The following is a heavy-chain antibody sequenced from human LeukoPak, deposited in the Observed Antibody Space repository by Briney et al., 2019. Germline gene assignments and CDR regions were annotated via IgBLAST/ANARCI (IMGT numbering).Heavy chain of an antibody. Sequence: GGSLRLSCAASGFTFSSYGMHWVRQAPGKGLEWVAVIWYDGSNKYYGDSVKGRFTISRDNSKNTLYLQMNSLRAEDTAVYYCAKKGATTGDFDYWGQGTLVTVSS. CDR1: GFTFSSYG. CDR3: AKKGATTGDFDY. J-gene: IGHJ4*02. V-gene: IGHV3-33*06. D-gene: IGHD1-26*01. CDR2: IWYDGSNK.